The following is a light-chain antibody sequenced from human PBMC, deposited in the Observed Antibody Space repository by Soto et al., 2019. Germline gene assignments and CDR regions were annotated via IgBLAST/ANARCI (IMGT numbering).Light chain of an antibody. CDR2: AAS. J-gene: IGKJ1*01. CDR3: QQNYSTTLT. CDR1: QSISSY. V-gene: IGKV1-39*01. Sequence: DIQRTQSPSSLSASVGDRVTITCRASQSISSYLNWYQQKPGKAPKLLIYAASSLQSGVPSRFSGSASGTDGTITISSLQHEDGTTYYCQQNYSTTLTFGQGTKVDIK.